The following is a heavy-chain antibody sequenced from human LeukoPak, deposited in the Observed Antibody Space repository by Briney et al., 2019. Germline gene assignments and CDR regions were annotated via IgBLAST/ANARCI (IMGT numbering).Heavy chain of an antibody. D-gene: IGHD3-22*01. J-gene: IGHJ4*02. CDR2: ISYDGSNK. CDR1: GFTFSSYA. CDR3: AKDVLPNYYDSSGHQD. V-gene: IGHV3-30*07. Sequence: GGSLRLSCAASGFTFSSYAMHWVRQAPGKGLEWVAVISYDGSNKYYADSVKGRFTISRDNSKHTLYLQMNSLRAEDTAVYYCAKDVLPNYYDSSGHQDWGQGTLVTVSS.